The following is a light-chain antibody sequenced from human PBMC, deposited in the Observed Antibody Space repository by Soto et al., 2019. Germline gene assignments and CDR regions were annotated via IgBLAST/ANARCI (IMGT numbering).Light chain of an antibody. CDR1: QSVSSSY. Sequence: EIGLTQSPGTLSLSPGERATLSCRASQSVSSSYLAWYQQKPGQAPRLLIYGASSRATGIPDRFSGSGSGTDFPLTISSLEPEALAVYYCQQYGSPITFGPGTKVDSK. CDR2: GAS. CDR3: QQYGSPIT. J-gene: IGKJ3*01. V-gene: IGKV3-20*01.